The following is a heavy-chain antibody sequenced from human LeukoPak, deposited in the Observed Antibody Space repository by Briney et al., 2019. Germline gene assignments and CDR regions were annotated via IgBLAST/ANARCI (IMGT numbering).Heavy chain of an antibody. CDR1: GLTVRNEY. CDR3: TRDTGASAAGTIVADASDI. Sequence: PGGSLRLSCTASGLTVRNEYMSWVRQTPGKGLEWVAVMLSGGYTSYADLVKGRFTISRDNSENILYLQMDNLRVEDTAIYYCTRDTGASAAGTIVADASDIWGQGIMVTVSS. V-gene: IGHV3-53*01. J-gene: IGHJ3*02. CDR2: MLSGGYT. D-gene: IGHD1-1*01.